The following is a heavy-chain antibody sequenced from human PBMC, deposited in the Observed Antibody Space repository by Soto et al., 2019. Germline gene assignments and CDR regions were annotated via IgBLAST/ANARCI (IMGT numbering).Heavy chain of an antibody. D-gene: IGHD3-16*02. Sequence: ASVKVSCKASGGTFSSYAISWVRQAPLQGHEWMGGIIPIFGTANYAQKFQGRVTITADESTSKAYMELSSLRSEDTAVYYCARVGVGIVSGDYWGQGPLVTVSS. V-gene: IGHV1-69*13. CDR2: IIPIFGTA. CDR1: GGTFSSYA. CDR3: ARVGVGIVSGDY. J-gene: IGHJ4*02.